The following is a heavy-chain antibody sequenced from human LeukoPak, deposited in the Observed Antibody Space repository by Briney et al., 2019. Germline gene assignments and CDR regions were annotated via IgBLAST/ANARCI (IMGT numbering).Heavy chain of an antibody. CDR2: IYTSGST. V-gene: IGHV4-4*07. D-gene: IGHD4-17*01. CDR1: GYSISNGYY. J-gene: IGHJ4*02. CDR3: ALELADYARFNY. Sequence: PSETLSLTCTVSGYSISNGYYWGWIRQPAGKGLEWIGRIYTSGSTNYNPSLKSRVTMSVDTSKNQFSLKLYSVTAADTAVYYCALELADYARFNYWGQGTLVTVSS.